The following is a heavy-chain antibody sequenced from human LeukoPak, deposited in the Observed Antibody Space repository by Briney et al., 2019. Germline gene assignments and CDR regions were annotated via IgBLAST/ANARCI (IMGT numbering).Heavy chain of an antibody. CDR3: AREKAITFGGVIVKNYYYYMDV. CDR2: IYTSGST. Sequence: SETLSLPCTVSGGSISSYYWSWIRQPAGKGLEWIGRIYTSGSTNYNPSLKSRVTMSVDTSKDQFSLKLSSVTAADTAVYYCAREKAITFGGVIVKNYYYYMDVWGKGTTVTISS. V-gene: IGHV4-4*07. D-gene: IGHD3-16*02. CDR1: GGSISSYY. J-gene: IGHJ6*03.